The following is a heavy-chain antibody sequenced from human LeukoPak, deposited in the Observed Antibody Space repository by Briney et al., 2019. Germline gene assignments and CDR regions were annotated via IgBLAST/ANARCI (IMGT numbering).Heavy chain of an antibody. D-gene: IGHD4-17*01. CDR3: AKEVTTDYFDY. Sequence: GGSLRLSCAASGFTFSSYAMSWVRQATAKGLEWVSAISGSRGSTYYAASVKGRFTISRDNTKNTLYLQMNSLRAEDTAVYYCAKEVTTDYFDYWGQGTLVTVSS. CDR1: GFTFSSYA. J-gene: IGHJ4*02. CDR2: ISGSRGST. V-gene: IGHV3-23*01.